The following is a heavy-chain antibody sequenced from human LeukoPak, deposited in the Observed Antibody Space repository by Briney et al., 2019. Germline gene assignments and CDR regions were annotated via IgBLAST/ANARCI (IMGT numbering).Heavy chain of an antibody. V-gene: IGHV1-8*01. Sequence: GASVKVSCKASGYTFTSYDINWVRQATGQGLEWMGWMNPNSGNTGYAQKFQGRVTMTRNTSISTAYMELSSLRSEDTAVYYCARGQGSHGQQLGDYWGQGTLVTVSS. CDR1: GYTFTSYD. CDR3: ARGQGSHGQQLGDY. D-gene: IGHD6-13*01. J-gene: IGHJ4*02. CDR2: MNPNSGNT.